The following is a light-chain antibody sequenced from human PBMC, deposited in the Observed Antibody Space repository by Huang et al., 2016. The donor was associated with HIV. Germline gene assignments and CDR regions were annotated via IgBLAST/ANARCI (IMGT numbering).Light chain of an antibody. CDR1: QSVGTY. CDR3: QQSYGALSS. Sequence: IQMTQSPTSLSASVGDRVFISCRTSQSVGTYLNWYQQKPGKAPKLLISSASTLHRGVPSRFSGGGSGTVFTLSIRGLQFDDFATYFCQQSYGALSSFGPGTRL. V-gene: IGKV1-39*01. J-gene: IGKJ5*01. CDR2: SAS.